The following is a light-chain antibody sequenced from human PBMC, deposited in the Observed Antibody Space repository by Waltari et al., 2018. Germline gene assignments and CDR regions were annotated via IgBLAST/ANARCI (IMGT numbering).Light chain of an antibody. CDR1: QSVSRA. V-gene: IGKV3-20*01. CDR2: GAS. CDR3: QHYLRLPVT. J-gene: IGKJ1*01. Sequence: EIVLTQSPGTLSLSLGERATVSCRTSQSVSRALAWYQQKPGQAPRLLIYGASTRATGIPDRFSGSGSGTVFSLTISRLEPDDFAVYYCQHYLRLPVTFGQGTTVE.